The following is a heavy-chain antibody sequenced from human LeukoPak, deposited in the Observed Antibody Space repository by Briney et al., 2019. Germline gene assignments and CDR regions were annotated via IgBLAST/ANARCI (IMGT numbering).Heavy chain of an antibody. J-gene: IGHJ4*02. D-gene: IGHD5/OR15-5a*01. CDR1: GGSFSGYY. CDR3: ATLVSTRYYFDY. CDR2: INPSGST. V-gene: IGHV4-34*01. Sequence: SETLSLTCAVYGGSFSGYYWSWIRQPPGKGLEWIGEINPSGSTNYNPSLKSRVTISLDTSKNQFSLRLTSVTAADTAVYFCATLVSTRYYFDYWGQGTLVTVSS.